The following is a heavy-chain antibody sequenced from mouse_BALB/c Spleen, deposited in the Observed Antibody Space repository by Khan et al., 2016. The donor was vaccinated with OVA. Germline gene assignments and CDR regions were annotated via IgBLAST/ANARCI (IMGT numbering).Heavy chain of an antibody. V-gene: IGHV3-8*02. CDR1: GDSITSGY. J-gene: IGHJ3*01. CDR3: ARSTYRYAFAY. D-gene: IGHD2-14*01. Sequence: EVQLQESGPSLVKPSQTLSLTCSVTGDSITSGYWCWIRKFPGNKLEYMGYILYSGSTYYNPYLKSRIYITRHTSQSQYYLQLNSATNEDTATYYCARSTYRYAFAYWGQGTLVTVSA. CDR2: ILYSGST.